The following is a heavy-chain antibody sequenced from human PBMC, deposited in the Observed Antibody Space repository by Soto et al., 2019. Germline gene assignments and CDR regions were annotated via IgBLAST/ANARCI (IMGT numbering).Heavy chain of an antibody. CDR1: GYTFTRYA. CDR2: INAGNGNT. Sequence: ASVKVSCKASGYTFTRYAMHWVRQAPGQRLEWMGWINAGNGNTKYSQQFQGRVTITRDTSASTSYMELSSLRSEDTAVYYCAINWNYGNWFDPWGQGTLVTVSS. CDR3: AINWNYGNWFDP. V-gene: IGHV1-3*01. J-gene: IGHJ5*02. D-gene: IGHD1-7*01.